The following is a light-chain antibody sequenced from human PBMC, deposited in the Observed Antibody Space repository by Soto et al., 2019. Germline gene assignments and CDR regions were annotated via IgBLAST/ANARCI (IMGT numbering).Light chain of an antibody. CDR1: QSVSSSY. V-gene: IGKV3-20*01. CDR2: GAS. J-gene: IGKJ3*01. CDR3: QQYGSSPFT. Sequence: EIVLTQSPGTQSLSPGERATLSSRASQSVSSSYLAWYQQKPGQAPRLLIYGASSRATGIPDRFSGSGSGTDFTLTISRLEPEDFAVYYCQQYGSSPFTFGPGTKVDIK.